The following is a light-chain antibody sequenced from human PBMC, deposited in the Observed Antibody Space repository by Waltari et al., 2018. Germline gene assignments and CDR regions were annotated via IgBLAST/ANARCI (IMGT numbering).Light chain of an antibody. CDR1: SIYIGGYNY. Sequence: QSALTQPASVSGSPGQSTTISCTRTSIYIGGYNYVSWYQQHPGKAPKLMLFDVTKRPSGVSDRFSGSKSGNTASLTISGLHTDDESDYYCSSYTSTNTVIFGGGTKVTVL. CDR3: SSYTSTNTVI. V-gene: IGLV2-14*03. CDR2: DVT. J-gene: IGLJ2*01.